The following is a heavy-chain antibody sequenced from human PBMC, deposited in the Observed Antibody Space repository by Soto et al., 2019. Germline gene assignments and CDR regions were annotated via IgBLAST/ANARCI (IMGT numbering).Heavy chain of an antibody. Sequence: SETLSLTCTVSGGSISSYYWSWIRQPPGKGLEWIGYIYYSGSTNYNPSLKSRVTISVDTSKNQFSRKLSSVTAADTAVYYCAREPYSSSLNWFDPWGQGTLVTVSS. D-gene: IGHD6-13*01. J-gene: IGHJ5*02. CDR3: AREPYSSSLNWFDP. V-gene: IGHV4-59*01. CDR1: GGSISSYY. CDR2: IYYSGST.